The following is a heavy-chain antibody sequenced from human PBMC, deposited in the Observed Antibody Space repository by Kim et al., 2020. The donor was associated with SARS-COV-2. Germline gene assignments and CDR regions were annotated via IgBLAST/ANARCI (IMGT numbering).Heavy chain of an antibody. V-gene: IGHV3-23*01. CDR1: GFTFSSYA. Sequence: GGSLRLSCAASGFTFSSYAMSWVRQAPGKGLEWVSAISGSGGSTYYADSVKGRFTISRDNSKNTLYLQMNSLRAEDTAVYYCAKDGLGGGSCYSFSCYYGMDVWGQGTTVTVSS. D-gene: IGHD2-15*01. CDR3: AKDGLGGGSCYSFSCYYGMDV. CDR2: ISGSGGST. J-gene: IGHJ6*02.